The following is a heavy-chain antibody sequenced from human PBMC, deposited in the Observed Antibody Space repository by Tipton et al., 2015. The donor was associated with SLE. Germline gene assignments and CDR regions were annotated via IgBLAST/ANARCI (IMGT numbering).Heavy chain of an antibody. CDR3: ASLPYYYDSSDIY. CDR1: GGSFSGYY. J-gene: IGHJ4*02. D-gene: IGHD3-22*01. V-gene: IGHV4-34*01. CDR2: INHSGST. Sequence: TLSLTCAVYGGSFSGYYWSWIRQPPGKGLEWIGEINHSGSTNYNPSLKSQFTISVDTSKNQFSLKLSSVTAADTAVYYCASLPYYYDSSDIYWGQGTLVSVSS.